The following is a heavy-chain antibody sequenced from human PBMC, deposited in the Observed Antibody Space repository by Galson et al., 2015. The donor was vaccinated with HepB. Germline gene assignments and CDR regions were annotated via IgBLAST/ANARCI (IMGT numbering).Heavy chain of an antibody. CDR1: GFTFSSYA. CDR2: ISGSGGST. Sequence: SLRLSCAASGFTFSSYAMSWVRQAPGKGLEWVSAISGSGGSTYYADSVKGRFTISRDNSKDTLYLQMNSLRAEDTAVYFCVKGRGLYVIDDDAFDIWGQGTMVTVSS. V-gene: IGHV3-23*01. D-gene: IGHD3-16*02. CDR3: VKGRGLYVIDDDAFDI. J-gene: IGHJ3*02.